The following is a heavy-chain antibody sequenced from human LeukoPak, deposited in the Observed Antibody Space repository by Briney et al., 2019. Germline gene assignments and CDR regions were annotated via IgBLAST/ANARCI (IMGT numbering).Heavy chain of an antibody. CDR1: GFTFSSYA. CDR2: ISYDGSNK. CDR3: AREGSSAFDI. J-gene: IGHJ3*02. D-gene: IGHD2-2*01. V-gene: IGHV3-30*15. Sequence: PGRSLRLSCAASGFTFSSYAMHWVRQAPGKGLEWVAVISYDGSNKYYADSVKGRFTISRDNSKNTLYLQMSSLRAEDTAVYYCAREGSSAFDIWGQGTMVTVSS.